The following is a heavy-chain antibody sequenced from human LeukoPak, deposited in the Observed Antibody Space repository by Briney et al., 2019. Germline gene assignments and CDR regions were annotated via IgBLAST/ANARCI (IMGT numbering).Heavy chain of an antibody. D-gene: IGHD2-21*02. CDR2: IYHSGST. Sequence: SETLSLTCAVSGGSISSGGYSWSWIRQPPGKGLEWIGYIYHSGSTYYNPSLKSRVTISVDRSKNQFSLKLSSVTAADTAVYYCARLAYCGDDCPPPYWYFDLWGRGTLVTVSS. V-gene: IGHV4-30-2*01. CDR1: GGSISSGGYS. CDR3: ARLAYCGDDCPPPYWYFDL. J-gene: IGHJ2*01.